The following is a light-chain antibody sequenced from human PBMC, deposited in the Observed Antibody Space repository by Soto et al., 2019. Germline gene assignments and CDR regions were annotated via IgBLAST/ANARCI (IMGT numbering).Light chain of an antibody. CDR3: LQDYNYPWK. CDR2: AAS. V-gene: IGKV1-6*01. CDR1: QGIKND. Sequence: AIQMTQAPSSLSASVGDRVTITCRASQGIKNDLGWYQQKPGKAPKLLIYAASSLQSGVTSRFSGSGSGTDFTLTISSLQPEDFATYYCLQDYNYPWKFGQGTQVEIK. J-gene: IGKJ1*01.